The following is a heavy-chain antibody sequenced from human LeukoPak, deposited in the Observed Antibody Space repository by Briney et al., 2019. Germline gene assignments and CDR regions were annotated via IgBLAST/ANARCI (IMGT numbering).Heavy chain of an antibody. CDR3: VRSRGGDFDH. Sequence: SQTLSLTCAISGDSVSSNSAAWNWIRQSPSRGLEWLGRTYYRSKWSNDYAVSVRSRITINPDTSKKQFSLQLNSVTPADAAVYYCVRSRGGDFDHWGQGTLVTVSS. D-gene: IGHD3-16*01. V-gene: IGHV6-1*01. CDR2: TYYRSKWSN. J-gene: IGHJ4*02. CDR1: GDSVSSNSAA.